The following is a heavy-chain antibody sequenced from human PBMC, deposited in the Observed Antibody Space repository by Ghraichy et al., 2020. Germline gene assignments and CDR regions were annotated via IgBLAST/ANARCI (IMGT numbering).Heavy chain of an antibody. J-gene: IGHJ4*02. D-gene: IGHD5-18*01. CDR3: ARHRGDTAVSLGFDY. Sequence: GESLNISCKVSGYIFTTYWIGWVRQMPGKGLEWMGIIYPGDSDTRYSQSFQGQVTISADKSISTAYLQWSSLKASDTAMYYGARHRGDTAVSLGFDYWGQGTQVTVSS. CDR1: GYIFTTYW. V-gene: IGHV5-51*01. CDR2: IYPGDSDT.